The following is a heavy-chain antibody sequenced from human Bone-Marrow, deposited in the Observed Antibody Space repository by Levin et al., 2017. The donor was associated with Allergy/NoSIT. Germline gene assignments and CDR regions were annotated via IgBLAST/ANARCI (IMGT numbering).Heavy chain of an antibody. J-gene: IGHJ4*02. CDR1: GYSFTTYY. V-gene: IGHV1-46*01. CDR2: INPSGGRT. Sequence: GESLKISCKTFGYSFTTYYINWVRQAPGQRLEWMGIINPSGGRTNYAQKFQGRVSITGDTSTDTVHMELSSLTSDDTAVYYCARGTLFWDDFDTWGQGTLVTVSS. D-gene: IGHD1-26*01. CDR3: ARGTLFWDDFDT.